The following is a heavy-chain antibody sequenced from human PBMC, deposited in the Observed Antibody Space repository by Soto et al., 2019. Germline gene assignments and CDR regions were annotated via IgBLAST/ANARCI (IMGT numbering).Heavy chain of an antibody. J-gene: IGHJ4*02. Sequence: SGPTLVNPTQTLTLTCTFSGFSLNSRGVGVGWIRQPPGKALEWLALIYWDEDKHFSPSLKSRLTLTTDTSKNQVVLTMTNMDPVDTGTYYCAHSIPLDPVVPAAQWTLDFDYWGQGTLVTVSS. V-gene: IGHV2-5*02. CDR3: AHSIPLDPVVPAAQWTLDFDY. CDR1: GFSLNSRGVG. CDR2: IYWDEDK. D-gene: IGHD2-2*01.